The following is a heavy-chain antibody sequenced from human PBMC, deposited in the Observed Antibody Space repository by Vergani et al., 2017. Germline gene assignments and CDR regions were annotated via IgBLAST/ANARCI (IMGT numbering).Heavy chain of an antibody. J-gene: IGHJ4*02. CDR1: GLTFSSYA. D-gene: IGHD5-24*01. Sequence: EVQLVESGGGLVQPGGSLRLSCAASGLTFSSYAMSWVRQAPGKGLEWVSAISGSGGSTYYADSVKGRFTISRDNSKNQLYLQMNSLRAEATAVYYCAKDLTAEWLHQLAFGYWGQGTLVTVSS. CDR3: AKDLTAEWLHQLAFGY. V-gene: IGHV3-23*04. CDR2: ISGSGGST.